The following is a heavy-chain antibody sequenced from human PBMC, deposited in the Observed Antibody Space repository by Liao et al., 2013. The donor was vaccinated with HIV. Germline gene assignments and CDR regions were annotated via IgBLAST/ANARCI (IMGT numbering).Heavy chain of an antibody. CDR2: IYYSGRT. CDR3: ARERSDSGGPDAFDI. V-gene: IGHV4-59*01. Sequence: QVQLQESGPGLVKPSETLSLACSVSGGSLSTYYWSWIRQTPGKGLEWIGYIYYSGRTNYSPSLRARVTMSIDMSKNQLSLKLKSVTTADSAVYFCARERSDSGGPDAFDIWGRGTMVTVSS. CDR1: GGSLSTYY. J-gene: IGHJ3*02. D-gene: IGHD3-22*01.